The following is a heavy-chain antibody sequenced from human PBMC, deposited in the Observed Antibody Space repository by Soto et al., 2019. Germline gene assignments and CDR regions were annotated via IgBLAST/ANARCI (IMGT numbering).Heavy chain of an antibody. CDR2: IIPILGIA. V-gene: IGHV1-69*02. CDR1: GGTFSSYT. J-gene: IGHJ4*02. D-gene: IGHD5-12*01. Sequence: QVQLVQSGAEVKKPGSSVKVSCKASGGTFSSYTISWVRQAPGQGLEWMGRIIPILGIANYAQKFQGRVTITADKSTSTAYMELSSLRAEDTAVYDGAGGEGDGYNCWGQGTLFTVSS. CDR3: AGGEGDGYNC.